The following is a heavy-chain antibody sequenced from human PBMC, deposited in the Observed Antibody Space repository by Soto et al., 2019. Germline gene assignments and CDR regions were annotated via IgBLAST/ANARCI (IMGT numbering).Heavy chain of an antibody. Sequence: PSETLSLTCTVSGGSISSYYWSWIRQPPGKGLEWIGYIYYSGSTNYNPSLKSRVTISVDTSKNQFSLKLSSVTAADTAVYYCARLSASSWYVNFAYWGQGTLVTVSS. CDR3: ARLSASSWYVNFAY. CDR1: GGSISSYY. V-gene: IGHV4-59*08. J-gene: IGHJ4*02. D-gene: IGHD6-13*01. CDR2: IYYSGST.